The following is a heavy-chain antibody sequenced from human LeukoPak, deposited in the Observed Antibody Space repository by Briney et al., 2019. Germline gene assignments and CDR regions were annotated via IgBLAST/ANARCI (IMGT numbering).Heavy chain of an antibody. J-gene: IGHJ5*02. CDR1: GFGASDIY. CDR2: INPYSRAT. CDR3: AASTVTHTRAP. D-gene: IGHD1-1*01. V-gene: IGHV1-2*02. Sequence: ASVNLSCKASGFGASDIYFNWVRQPPGRGLEWLGWINPYSRATNYAQKFQGRVTMDASFSSANMILSRLRSDDTAVSYCAASTVTHTRAPWGQGTLVTVSS.